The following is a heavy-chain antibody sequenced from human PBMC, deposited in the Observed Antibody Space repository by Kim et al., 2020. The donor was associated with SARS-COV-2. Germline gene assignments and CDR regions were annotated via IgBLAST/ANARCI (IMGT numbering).Heavy chain of an antibody. D-gene: IGHD3-16*02. Sequence: SETLSLTCTVSGGSISSGSYYWSWIRQPAGKGLEWIGRIYTSGSTNYNPSLKSRVTISVDTSKNQFSLKLSSVTAADTAVYYCARDLLYRRGVGDYYYYGMDVWGQGTTVTVSS. CDR3: ARDLLYRRGVGDYYYYGMDV. J-gene: IGHJ6*02. CDR2: IYTSGST. V-gene: IGHV4-61*02. CDR1: GGSISSGSYY.